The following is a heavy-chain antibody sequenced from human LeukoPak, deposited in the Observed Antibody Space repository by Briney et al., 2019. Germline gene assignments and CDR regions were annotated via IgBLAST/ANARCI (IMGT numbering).Heavy chain of an antibody. V-gene: IGHV3-53*05. CDR3: AREDSSGGGFDP. CDR2: IYSDDST. J-gene: IGHJ5*02. CDR1: GFTVRSNH. Sequence: GGSLRLSCAASGFTVRSNHMSWVRQAPGKGLEWVSVIYSDDSTNNADSVKGRFTISRDNSKNTPYLQMNSLRAEDTAVYYCAREDSSGGGFDPWGQGTLVTVSS. D-gene: IGHD6-19*01.